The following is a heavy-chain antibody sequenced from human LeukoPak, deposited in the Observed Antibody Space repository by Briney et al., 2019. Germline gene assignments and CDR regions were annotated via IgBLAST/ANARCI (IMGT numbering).Heavy chain of an antibody. CDR3: ARDRVLKGRYYYDSSGYNY. D-gene: IGHD3-22*01. CDR2: ISAYNSNT. Sequence: ASVKVSCKASGYTFTSYGINWVRQAPGQGLEWMGWISAYNSNTHYAQKLQGRATMTTDTSTSTAYMELRSLRSDDTAVYYCARDRVLKGRYYYDSSGYNYWGQGTLVTVSS. CDR1: GYTFTSYG. V-gene: IGHV1-18*01. J-gene: IGHJ4*02.